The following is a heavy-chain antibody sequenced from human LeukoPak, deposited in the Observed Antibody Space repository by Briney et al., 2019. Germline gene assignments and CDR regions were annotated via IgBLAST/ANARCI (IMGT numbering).Heavy chain of an antibody. CDR1: GFTFSSYE. V-gene: IGHV3-48*03. D-gene: IGHD6-6*01. CDR2: ISSSGSTI. J-gene: IGHJ6*02. CDR3: ASASGFSYYYYYGMDV. Sequence: PGGSLRLSCAASGFTFSSYEMNWVRQAPGKGLEWVSYISSSGSTIYYADSVKGRFTISRDNAKNSVYLQMNSRRAEDTAVYYCASASGFSYYYYYGMDVWGQGTTVTVSS.